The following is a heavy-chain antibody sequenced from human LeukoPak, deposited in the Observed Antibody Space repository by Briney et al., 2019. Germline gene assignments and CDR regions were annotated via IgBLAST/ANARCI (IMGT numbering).Heavy chain of an antibody. V-gene: IGHV3-30*04. D-gene: IGHD6-19*01. CDR2: ISYDGSNK. Sequence: GGSLRLSCAVSGFTFSSYAMHWVRQAPGKGLEWVAVISYDGSNKYYADSVKGRFTISRDNSKNTLYLQMNSLRAEDTAVYYCARDQSSGWYVYYFDYWGQGTLVTVSS. CDR3: ARDQSSGWYVYYFDY. CDR1: GFTFSSYA. J-gene: IGHJ4*02.